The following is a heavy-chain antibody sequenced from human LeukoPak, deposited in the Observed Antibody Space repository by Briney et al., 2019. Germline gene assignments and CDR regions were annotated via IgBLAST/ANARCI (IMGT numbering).Heavy chain of an antibody. J-gene: IGHJ4*01. V-gene: IGHV4-34*01. CDR1: GGSFSGYY. CDR3: ARYSSSPFDY. D-gene: IGHD6-6*01. CDR2: INHSGST. Sequence: SETLSLTCAVYGGSFSGYYWSWIRQPPGKGLEWIGEINHSGSTNYNPSLKSRVTISVDTSKNQFSLKLSSVTAADTAVYYCARYSSSPFDYWGQEPWSPSPQ.